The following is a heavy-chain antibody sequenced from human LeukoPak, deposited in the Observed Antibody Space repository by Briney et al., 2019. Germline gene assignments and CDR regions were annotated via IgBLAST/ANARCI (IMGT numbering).Heavy chain of an antibody. V-gene: IGHV4-38-2*02. CDR3: ASPAMAFIDQGRYNYYYYMDV. CDR1: GYSISSGYY. Sequence: SETLSLTCTVSGYSISSGYYWGWIRQPPGKGLEWIGSIYHSGSTYYNPSLKSRVTISVDTSKNQFSLKLSSVTAADTAVYYCASPAMAFIDQGRYNYYYYMDVWGRGTTVTVSS. CDR2: IYHSGST. D-gene: IGHD5-18*01. J-gene: IGHJ6*03.